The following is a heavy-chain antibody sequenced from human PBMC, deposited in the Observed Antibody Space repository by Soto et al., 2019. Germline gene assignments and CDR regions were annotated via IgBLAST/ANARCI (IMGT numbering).Heavy chain of an antibody. J-gene: IGHJ4*02. CDR2: LSYGAKNK. CDR3: VREEIEDGRGHFTI. D-gene: IGHD3-3*01. V-gene: IGHV3-30*13. Sequence: QVLLVESGGGVVQPGGSLRLSCAASGFTFSASVMHWVRQATGKGLEWMAILSYGAKNKYYADAVKCRFTNSGDIPESRLYLLMDSLRTEYTASYNCVREEIEDGRGHFTIWGQGTLVSVSS. CDR1: GFTFSASV.